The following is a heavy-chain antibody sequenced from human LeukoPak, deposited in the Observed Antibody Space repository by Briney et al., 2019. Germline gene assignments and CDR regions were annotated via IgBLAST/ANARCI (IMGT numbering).Heavy chain of an antibody. CDR3: VKAEAGHWNFYFDY. V-gene: IGHV3-64D*06. Sequence: GGSLRLSCAASGFTFSSYAMHWVRQAPGKGLEYVSAISSNGGSTYYADSVKGRFTISRDNSKNTLYLQMSSLRAEDTAVYYCVKAEAGHWNFYFDYWGQGTLVTVSS. CDR2: ISSNGGST. D-gene: IGHD1-7*01. CDR1: GFTFSSYA. J-gene: IGHJ4*02.